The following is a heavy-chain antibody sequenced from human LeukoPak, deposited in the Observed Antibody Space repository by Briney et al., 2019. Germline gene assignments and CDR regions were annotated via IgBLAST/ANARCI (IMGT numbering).Heavy chain of an antibody. CDR3: AKGDSFWQPVDY. CDR1: GFTFSSYS. CDR2: ITSSSSYI. D-gene: IGHD2-21*02. V-gene: IGHV3-21*01. Sequence: KPGGSLRLSCAASGFTFSSYSMNWVRQTPGKGLEWVSSITSSSSYIYYADSVKGRFTISRDNAKNSLYLQMNSLRAGDTAVYYCAKGDSFWQPVDYWGQGILVTVSS. J-gene: IGHJ4*02.